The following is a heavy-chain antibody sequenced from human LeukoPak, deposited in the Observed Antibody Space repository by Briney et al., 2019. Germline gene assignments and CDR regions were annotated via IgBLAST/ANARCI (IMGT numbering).Heavy chain of an antibody. V-gene: IGHV3-7*03. CDR2: INEDGSTK. J-gene: IGHJ4*02. Sequence: GGSLRLSCAASEFTFSNYGMSWVGQPPRKGLEWVAIINEDGSTKYYVDSLKGRFVISRDNAKNSLYLQMSGLRADDTAVYYCARDYWRSIEYWGQGALVTVSS. CDR1: EFTFSNYG. D-gene: IGHD2-2*01. CDR3: ARDYWRSIEY.